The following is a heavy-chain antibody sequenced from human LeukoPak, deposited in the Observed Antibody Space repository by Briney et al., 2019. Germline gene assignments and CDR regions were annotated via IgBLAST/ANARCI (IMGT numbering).Heavy chain of an antibody. J-gene: IGHJ4*02. V-gene: IGHV3-48*04. CDR3: ARNLPAADY. Sequence: GGSLRLSCAASGVTFSSYAMNWVRQAPGKGLEWISYISSTSSVIYYADSVKSRFTISRDNAKNSLYLQMSSLRAEDTAVYYCARNLPAADYWGQGTLVTVSS. D-gene: IGHD2-2*01. CDR2: ISSTSSVI. CDR1: GVTFSSYA.